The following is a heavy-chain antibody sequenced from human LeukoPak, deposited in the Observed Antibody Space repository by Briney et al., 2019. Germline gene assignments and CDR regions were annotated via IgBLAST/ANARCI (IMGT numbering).Heavy chain of an antibody. V-gene: IGHV4-59*08. CDR1: GGSISSYY. CDR3: ARHARAYSSGWYPPEPRIVP. Sequence: SETLSLTCTVPGGSISSYYWSWIRQPPGKGLEWIGYIYYSGSTNYNPSLKSRVTISVDASKHQFSLKLSYVTAADTAVYYCARHARAYSSGWYPPEPRIVPWGQGTLVTVSS. J-gene: IGHJ5*02. CDR2: IYYSGST. D-gene: IGHD6-19*01.